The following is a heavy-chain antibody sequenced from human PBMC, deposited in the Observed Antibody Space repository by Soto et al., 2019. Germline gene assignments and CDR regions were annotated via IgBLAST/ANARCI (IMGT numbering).Heavy chain of an antibody. CDR1: GGSTSSYY. Sequence: QVQLQESGPGLVKPSETLSLTCTVSGGSTSSYYWTWIRQPPGKGLEWIGYVSYSGSTKYNPSLKSRVTISIDTSKNQFSLKLSSVTAADTAIYYGARAHGLYGGQGTLVTVSS. V-gene: IGHV4-59*01. J-gene: IGHJ4*02. CDR2: VSYSGST. D-gene: IGHD3-16*01. CDR3: ARAHGLY.